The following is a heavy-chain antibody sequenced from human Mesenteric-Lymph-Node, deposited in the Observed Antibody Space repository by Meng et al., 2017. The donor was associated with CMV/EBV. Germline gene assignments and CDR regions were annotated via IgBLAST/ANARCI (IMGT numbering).Heavy chain of an antibody. J-gene: IGHJ4*02. V-gene: IGHV5-51*01. CDR2: IYPGDSDT. CDR3: ARPLWSSSHDGDY. CDR1: GYSHTNYW. D-gene: IGHD3-10*01. Sequence: GESLKISCKSSGYSHTNYWIGWVRQMPGKGLEWMGIIYPGDSDTRYSPSFQGQVTISADKSISTAYLQWSSLKASDTAMYYCARPLWSSSHDGDYWGQGTLVTVSS.